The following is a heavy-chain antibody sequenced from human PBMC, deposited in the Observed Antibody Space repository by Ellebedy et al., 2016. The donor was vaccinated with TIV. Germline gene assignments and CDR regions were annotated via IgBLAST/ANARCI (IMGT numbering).Heavy chain of an antibody. CDR2: IYYSGNT. Sequence: MPSETLSLTCTVSGGSISSYYWSWIRQPPGKGLEWIGYIYYSGNTNYNPSLKSRVTISVDTSKNQFSRKLSSVAAADTAVFSWARGGWELLSSWGQGTLVTVSS. J-gene: IGHJ4*02. CDR3: ARGGWELLSS. CDR1: GGSISSYY. D-gene: IGHD1-26*01. V-gene: IGHV4-59*01.